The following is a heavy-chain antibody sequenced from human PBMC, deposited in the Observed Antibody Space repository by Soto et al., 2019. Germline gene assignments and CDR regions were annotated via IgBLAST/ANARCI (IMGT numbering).Heavy chain of an antibody. J-gene: IGHJ4*02. Sequence: QVQLVESRGGVVQPGRSLRLACAASGFTFSTYGMHWVRQAPGKGLEWVAVISYDGSNNYYADSVKGRFTISRDNSKNTLYLQMNSLRAEDTAVYYCTKEFSSGWTLDYCRQGTLVTVSS. CDR2: ISYDGSNN. V-gene: IGHV3-30*18. CDR3: TKEFSSGWTLDY. D-gene: IGHD6-19*01. CDR1: GFTFSTYG.